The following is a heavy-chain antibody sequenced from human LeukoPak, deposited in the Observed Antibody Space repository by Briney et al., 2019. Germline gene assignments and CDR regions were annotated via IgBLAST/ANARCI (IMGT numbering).Heavy chain of an antibody. CDR3: AKRIQSAMAMGY. D-gene: IGHD5-18*01. V-gene: IGHV3-23*01. J-gene: IGHJ4*02. Sequence: GGSLRLSCAASGFTFSNYALSWVRQAPGKGLEWVSDISGSGGSTYYADSVKGRFTISRDNSKDTMYLQMNSLRAEDTAVYYCAKRIQSAMAMGYWGQGTLVTVSS. CDR2: ISGSGGST. CDR1: GFTFSNYA.